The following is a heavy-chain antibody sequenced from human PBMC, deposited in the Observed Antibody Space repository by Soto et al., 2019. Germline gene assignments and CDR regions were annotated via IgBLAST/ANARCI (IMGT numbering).Heavy chain of an antibody. CDR1: GVTISSYG. V-gene: IGHV3-30*03. J-gene: IGHJ3*02. CDR3: AIGDCSGGSCYFSAFDI. D-gene: IGHD2-15*01. CDR2: ISYDGTNN. Sequence: GGSLRLSCAASGVTISSYGMHWVRQAQGKGQEWEAVISYDGTNNYYTESVKGRFTISRDNSKNTLFLQMNSLRAEDTAVYFCAIGDCSGGSCYFSAFDIWGQGTMVTVSS.